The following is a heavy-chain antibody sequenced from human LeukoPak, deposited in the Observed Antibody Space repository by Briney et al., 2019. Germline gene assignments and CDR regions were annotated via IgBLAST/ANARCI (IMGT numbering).Heavy chain of an antibody. D-gene: IGHD3-22*01. CDR3: ARDLFAAYYDSSGYHPLDP. Sequence: GGSLRLSCAASGFTFSDYSMNWVRQAPGKGPEWVCYINAFSSAIYYADSVKGRFTISRENAKSSLSLQMNSLRAEDTAVYCCARDLFAAYYDSSGYHPLDPWGQGTLVTVSS. CDR1: GFTFSDYS. V-gene: IGHV3-48*01. CDR2: INAFSSAI. J-gene: IGHJ5*02.